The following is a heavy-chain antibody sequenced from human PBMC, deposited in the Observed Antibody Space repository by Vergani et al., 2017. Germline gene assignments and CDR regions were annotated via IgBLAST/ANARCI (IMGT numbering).Heavy chain of an antibody. Sequence: QVQLVQSGAEVKKPGASVKVSCKASGYTFTSYDINWVRQATGQGLEWMGWMNPNSGNTGYAKKFQGRVTMTRNTSISTAYMELSSLRSEDTAVYFCASNRRDGYKNYYYYGMDVWGQGTTVTVSS. V-gene: IGHV1-8*01. CDR3: ASNRRDGYKNYYYYGMDV. J-gene: IGHJ6*02. D-gene: IGHD5-24*01. CDR2: MNPNSGNT. CDR1: GYTFTSYD.